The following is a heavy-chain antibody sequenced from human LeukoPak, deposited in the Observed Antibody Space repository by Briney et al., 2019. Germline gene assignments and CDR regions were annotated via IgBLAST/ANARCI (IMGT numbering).Heavy chain of an antibody. D-gene: IGHD2-2*01. CDR3: TRTRGCNSTSCYADY. CDR1: GFIFSSYS. V-gene: IGHV3-23*01. CDR2: ITGSGGNT. J-gene: IGHJ4*02. Sequence: GSLRLSCAASGFIFSSYSMSWVRQAPGMGLEWVSVITGSGGNTYYADSVKGRFTISKDNSKNTVYLQMSSLRVDDTAVYYCTRTRGCNSTSCYADYWGQGTLVTVSS.